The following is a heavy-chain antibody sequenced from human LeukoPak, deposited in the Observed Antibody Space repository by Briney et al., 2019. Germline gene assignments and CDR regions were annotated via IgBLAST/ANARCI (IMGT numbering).Heavy chain of an antibody. Sequence: SGTLSLTCAVSGGSISSTNWWTWVRQPPGKGLEWIGEISSQSGSTNYNPSLKSRVTISVDTSKNQFSLKLSSVTAADTAVYYCARQRIVAKARAFDIRGQGTMVTVSS. J-gene: IGHJ3*02. CDR2: ISSQSGST. CDR1: GGSISSTNW. V-gene: IGHV4-4*02. D-gene: IGHD5-12*01. CDR3: ARQRIVAKARAFDI.